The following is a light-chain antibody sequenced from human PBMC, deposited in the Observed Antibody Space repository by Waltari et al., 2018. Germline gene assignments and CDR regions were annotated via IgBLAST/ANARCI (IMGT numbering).Light chain of an antibody. J-gene: IGKJ1*01. CDR2: WAS. V-gene: IGKV4-1*01. Sequence: DIVMTQSPDSLAVSLGERATINCKSSQSVLYTSNNKNYLAWYQQKPGQPPKLIILWASTRESGVPVRFSGSGSGTDFTHTISSLQAEDVAVDHCQQYDNAPPTFGQGTKVEIK. CDR1: QSVLYTSNNKNY. CDR3: QQYDNAPPT.